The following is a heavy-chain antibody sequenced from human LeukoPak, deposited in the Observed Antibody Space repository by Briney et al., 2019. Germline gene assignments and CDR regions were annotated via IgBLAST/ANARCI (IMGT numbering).Heavy chain of an antibody. V-gene: IGHV3-7*01. Sequence: GGSLRLSCAAFGFNFNTHWMSWVRQAPGKGLEWVANIKEDVSEKYYVDSVKGRFTISRDNAKNSLYLQLNSLRVEDTAVYYCAIDRHGDAGDWYFDLWGRGTLVTVSS. CDR3: AIDRHGDAGDWYFDL. CDR2: IKEDVSEK. D-gene: IGHD4-17*01. J-gene: IGHJ2*01. CDR1: GFNFNTHW.